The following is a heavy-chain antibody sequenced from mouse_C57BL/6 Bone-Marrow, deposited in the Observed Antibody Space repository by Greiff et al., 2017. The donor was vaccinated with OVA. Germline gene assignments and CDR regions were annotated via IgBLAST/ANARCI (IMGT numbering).Heavy chain of an antibody. J-gene: IGHJ4*01. CDR1: GFSLTSYC. Sequence: VQLQQSGPGLVQPSQSLSITCTVSGFSLTSYCVHWVRQSPGKGLEWLGVIWRGGSTDYNAAFMSRLSITKDNSNGQVFFKMHSLQADDTAIYYCAKYWMGFHYFYYAMDYWGQGTSVTVSS. CDR2: IWRGGST. D-gene: IGHD1-2*01. CDR3: AKYWMGFHYFYYAMDY. V-gene: IGHV2-5*01.